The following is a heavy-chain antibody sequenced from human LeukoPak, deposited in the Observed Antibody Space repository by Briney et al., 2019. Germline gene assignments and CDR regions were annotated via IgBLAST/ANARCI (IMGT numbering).Heavy chain of an antibody. D-gene: IGHD6-25*01. Sequence: SETLFLTCAVYGGSFSGFYCSWIRHVPGKGLEWIGEINYTGSTSYNPSLKSRVTISVDTSQNQFFLLLTSVTAADTAVYYCARVAGYLPTRWFDPWGQGTHVTVSS. CDR1: GGSFSGFY. V-gene: IGHV4-34*01. J-gene: IGHJ5*02. CDR3: ARVAGYLPTRWFDP. CDR2: INYTGST.